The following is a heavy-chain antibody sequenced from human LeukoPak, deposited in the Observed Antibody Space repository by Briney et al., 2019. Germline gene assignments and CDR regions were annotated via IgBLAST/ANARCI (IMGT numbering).Heavy chain of an antibody. V-gene: IGHV3-23*01. CDR1: GFTFSSYA. J-gene: IGHJ6*02. D-gene: IGHD6-13*01. CDR2: ISGSGGST. CDR3: AKGHSSSWFINYYYYGMDV. Sequence: GGSLRLSCAASGFTFSSYAMSWVRQAPGKGLEWVSAISGSGGSTYYADSVKGRFTISRDNSKNTLYLQMNSLRAEDTAVYYCAKGHSSSWFINYYYYGMDVWGQGTTVTVSS.